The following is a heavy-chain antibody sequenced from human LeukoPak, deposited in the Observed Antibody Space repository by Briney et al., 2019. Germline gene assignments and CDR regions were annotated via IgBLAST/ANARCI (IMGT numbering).Heavy chain of an antibody. V-gene: IGHV4-34*01. D-gene: IGHD3-10*01. CDR2: INHSGST. Sequence: SETLSLTCAVYGGSFSGYYWSWIRQPPGKGLEWIGEINHSGSTNYNPSLKSRVTISVDTSKNQFSLKLCSVTAADTAVYYCARRRITMVRGVSYFDYWGQGTLVTVSS. CDR3: ARRRITMVRGVSYFDY. J-gene: IGHJ4*02. CDR1: GGSFSGYY.